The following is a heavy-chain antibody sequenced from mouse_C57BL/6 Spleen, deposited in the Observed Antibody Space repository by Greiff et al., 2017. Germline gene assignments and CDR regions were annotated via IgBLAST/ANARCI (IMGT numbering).Heavy chain of an antibody. Sequence: QVQLKQSGAELVKPGASVKISCKASGYAFSSYWMNWVKQRPGKGLEWIGQIYPGDGDTNYNGKFKGKATLTADKSSSTAYMQLSSLTSEDSAVYFCARSGAVVAHFDYWGQGTTLTVSS. J-gene: IGHJ2*01. CDR2: IYPGDGDT. CDR3: ARSGAVVAHFDY. CDR1: GYAFSSYW. V-gene: IGHV1-80*01. D-gene: IGHD1-1*01.